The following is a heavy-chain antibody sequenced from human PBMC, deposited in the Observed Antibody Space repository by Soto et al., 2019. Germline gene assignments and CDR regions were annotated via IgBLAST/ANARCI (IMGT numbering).Heavy chain of an antibody. CDR1: GFTFSSYA. Sequence: PGGSLRLSCAASGFTFSSYAMHWVRQAPGKGLEWVAVISYDGSNKYYADSVKGRFTISRDNSKNTLYLQMNSLRAEDTAVYYCAREYDCSSTSCPIKYYYGMDVWGQGT. D-gene: IGHD2-2*01. V-gene: IGHV3-30-3*01. J-gene: IGHJ6*02. CDR2: ISYDGSNK. CDR3: AREYDCSSTSCPIKYYYGMDV.